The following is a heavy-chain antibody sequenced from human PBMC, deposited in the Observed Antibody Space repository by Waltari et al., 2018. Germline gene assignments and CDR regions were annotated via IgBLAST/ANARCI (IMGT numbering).Heavy chain of an antibody. CDR2: IRSSGSTI. J-gene: IGHJ4*02. V-gene: IGHV3-11*04. Sequence: QVQLVESGGGLVKPGGCLRVTCAASGLTFSDYYMSWFRQAPGKGLELVSFIRSSGSTIYYAVSVKGRFTISRDNAKNSLYLQMNSLRAEDTAVYYCARGVVAATRFDYWGQGTLVTVSS. CDR3: ARGVVAATRFDY. D-gene: IGHD2-15*01. CDR1: GLTFSDYY.